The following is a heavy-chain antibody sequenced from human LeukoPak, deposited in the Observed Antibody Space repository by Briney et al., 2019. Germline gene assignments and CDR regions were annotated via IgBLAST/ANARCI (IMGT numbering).Heavy chain of an antibody. J-gene: IGHJ4*02. Sequence: GESLKISCKGSGYSFTSYWIGWVRQMPGKGLEWMGIICPGDSDTRYSPSFQGQVTISADKSISTAYLQWSSLKASDTAMYYCASLTTYSSSWYYFDYWGQGTLVTVSS. CDR1: GYSFTSYW. D-gene: IGHD6-13*01. V-gene: IGHV5-51*01. CDR3: ASLTTYSSSWYYFDY. CDR2: ICPGDSDT.